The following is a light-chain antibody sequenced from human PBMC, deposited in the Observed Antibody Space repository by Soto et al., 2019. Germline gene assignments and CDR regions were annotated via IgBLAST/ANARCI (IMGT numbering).Light chain of an antibody. J-gene: IGKJ2*01. CDR2: DAS. CDR3: QQRSNWPRT. Sequence: EIVLTQSPATLSLSPGERATLSCRASQSVSSYLALYQQKPGQAPTLLIYDASNRATGIPARFSGSGSGTDFTITISSLEPEDFAVYYCQQRSNWPRTFGQGTKLEIK. V-gene: IGKV3-11*01. CDR1: QSVSSY.